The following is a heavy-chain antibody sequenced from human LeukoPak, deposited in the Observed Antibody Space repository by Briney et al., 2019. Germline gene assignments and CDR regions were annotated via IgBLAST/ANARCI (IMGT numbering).Heavy chain of an antibody. CDR1: GFTVSSNY. CDR2: IYSGGST. D-gene: IGHD6-19*01. Sequence: AGGSLRLSCAASGFTVSSNYMSWVRQAPGKGLEWVSVIYSGGSTYYADSVKGRFTISRDNSKNTLYLQMNSLRAEDTAVYYCASGIAVAGDYYYYGMDVWGKGTRSPSPQ. V-gene: IGHV3-53*01. J-gene: IGHJ6*04. CDR3: ASGIAVAGDYYYYGMDV.